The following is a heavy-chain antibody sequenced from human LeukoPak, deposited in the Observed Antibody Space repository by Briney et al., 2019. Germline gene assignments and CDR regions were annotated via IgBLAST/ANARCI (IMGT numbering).Heavy chain of an antibody. D-gene: IGHD3-16*01. V-gene: IGHV3-66*01. J-gene: IGHJ6*01. CDR3: AAPRTDLLDSNAYIFSR. Sequence: PGGSLRLSCAVSGFTVSSNYMSWVRQAPGKGLEWVSVIYIGGNRFYADAVKCRVTVSRDNSKTTVYLKMNSLRAEDTTVYYCAAPRTDLLDSNAYIFSRRGQG. CDR1: GFTVSSNY. CDR2: IYIGGNR.